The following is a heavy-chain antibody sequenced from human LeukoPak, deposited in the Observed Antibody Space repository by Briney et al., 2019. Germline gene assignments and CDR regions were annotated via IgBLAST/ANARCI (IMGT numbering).Heavy chain of an antibody. CDR2: IYIGGTT. Sequence: GGSLRLSCAASGFTVSSNYMSWVRQAPGKGLEWVSVIYIGGTTYFADSVKGRFTISRDNSKNTLYLQMNSLRAEGTAVYYCAGPSVDTAMASWDYWGQGTLVTVSS. CDR3: AGPSVDTAMASWDY. D-gene: IGHD5-18*01. CDR1: GFTVSSNY. J-gene: IGHJ4*02. V-gene: IGHV3-53*01.